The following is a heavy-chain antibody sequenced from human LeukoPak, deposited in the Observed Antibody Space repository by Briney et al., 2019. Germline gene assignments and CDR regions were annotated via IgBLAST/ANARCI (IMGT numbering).Heavy chain of an antibody. CDR3: ARWASTPSYYFDY. CDR2: IYHSGST. D-gene: IGHD1-26*01. CDR1: AYSISSGYY. J-gene: IGHJ4*02. V-gene: IGHV4-38-2*02. Sequence: SETLSLTCTVSAYSISSGYYWGWIRPPPGKGLEWIGNIYHSGSTYYNPSLKSRATISVDTSKTQFSLKLSSVTAADTAVYYCARWASTPSYYFDYWGQGTLVIVSS.